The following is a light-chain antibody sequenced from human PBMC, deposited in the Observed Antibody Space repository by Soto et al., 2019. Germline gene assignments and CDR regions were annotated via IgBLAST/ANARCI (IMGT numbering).Light chain of an antibody. CDR3: QQYANWPLS. CDR2: SAS. V-gene: IGKV3-15*01. J-gene: IGKJ4*01. CDR1: QSVSIN. Sequence: VVMTQSPATLSVSPGERATLFCRASQSVSINLAWYQHKPGQAPRLLVYSASTRATGIPARFSDSGSGTEFALTISSLQSEDFAVYYCQQYANWPLSFGGGTKVDIK.